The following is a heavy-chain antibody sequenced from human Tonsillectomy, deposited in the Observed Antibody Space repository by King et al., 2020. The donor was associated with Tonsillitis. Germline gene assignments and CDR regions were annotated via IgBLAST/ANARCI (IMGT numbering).Heavy chain of an antibody. CDR2: IYYSGST. CDR3: ARDQNYYDSSGYYRGGFDY. J-gene: IGHJ4*02. V-gene: IGHV4-59*01. Sequence: VQLQESGPGLVKPSETLSLTCTVSGGSISSYYWSWIRQPPGKGLKWIGYIYYSGSTNYNPSLKSRVTISVDTAKNQFSLKLSSVTAADTAVYYCARDQNYYDSSGYYRGGFDYWGQGTLVTVSS. CDR1: GGSISSYY. D-gene: IGHD3-22*01.